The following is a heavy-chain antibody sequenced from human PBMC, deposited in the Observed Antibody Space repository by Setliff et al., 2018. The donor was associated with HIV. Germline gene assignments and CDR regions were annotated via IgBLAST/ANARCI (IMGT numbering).Heavy chain of an antibody. CDR3: VRGYCSSTTCYDDYYYMDV. CDR2: IYYTGST. V-gene: IGHV4-59*01. J-gene: IGHJ6*03. Sequence: PSETLSLTCTVSGGSISTYFWSWVRQTPGKGLEWIGYIYYTGSTSYNPSLASRLTISVDTSKNQFFLKLSSVTAADTAVYYCVRGYCSSTTCYDDYYYMDVWGKGSTVTVSS. CDR1: GGSISTYF. D-gene: IGHD2-2*01.